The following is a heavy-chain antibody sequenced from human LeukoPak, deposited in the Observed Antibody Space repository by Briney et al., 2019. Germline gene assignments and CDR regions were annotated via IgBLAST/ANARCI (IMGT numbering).Heavy chain of an antibody. Sequence: GGSLRLSCRASGFTFGDYAVNWVRQAPGKGLEWVGFIRSDAYGGTIQYDASVRGRFTISRDDSKSIAYLQINSLKTEDTAVYYCARDISEMGAFDIWGLGTMVTVSS. CDR1: GFTFGDYA. J-gene: IGHJ3*02. CDR3: ARDISEMGAFDI. CDR2: IRSDAYGGTI. D-gene: IGHD5-24*01. V-gene: IGHV3-49*04.